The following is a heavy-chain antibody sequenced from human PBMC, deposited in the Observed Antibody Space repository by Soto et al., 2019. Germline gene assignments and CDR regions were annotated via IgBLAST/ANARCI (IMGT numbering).Heavy chain of an antibody. J-gene: IGHJ6*02. Sequence: QITLKESGPTLVKPTQTLTLTCTFSGFSLTTSGVGVAWIRQPPGKALEWLALIYWDDDKRYSPSLKNRLIIPKHTSKNHVVLTMTNMYPVDTATYYCPHHSTGYYGMDFWGQRTTVTVSS. D-gene: IGHD3-3*01. V-gene: IGHV2-5*02. CDR3: PHHSTGYYGMDF. CDR2: IYWDDDK. CDR1: GFSLTTSGVG.